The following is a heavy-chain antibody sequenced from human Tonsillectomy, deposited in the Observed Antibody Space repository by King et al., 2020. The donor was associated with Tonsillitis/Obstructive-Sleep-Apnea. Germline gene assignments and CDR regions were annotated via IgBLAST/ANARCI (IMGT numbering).Heavy chain of an antibody. D-gene: IGHD2-2*02. CDR2: ISVYNGKT. CDR1: GFTFTTYG. Sequence: VQLVESGAEVKKPGASVKVSCKASGFTFTTYGISWVRQAPGQGLEWMGWISVYNGKTNYAQNVQGRVTMTTDTSTNTAYMELRRLSSDDTAVYYCGGGHIPGTYRSYYYYYMVVWGEGTTVTVSS. V-gene: IGHV1-18*01. J-gene: IGHJ6*03. CDR3: GGGHIPGTYRSYYYYYMVV.